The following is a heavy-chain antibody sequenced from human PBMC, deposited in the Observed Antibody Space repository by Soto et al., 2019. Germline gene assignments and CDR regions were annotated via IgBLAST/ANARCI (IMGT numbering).Heavy chain of an antibody. V-gene: IGHV3-23*01. Sequence: GGSLRLSCAASGFTFSSYAMSWVRQAPGKGLEWVSAISGSGGSTYYADSVKGRFTISRDNSKNTLYLQMNSLRAEDTAVYYCAKDSYYDSSGYYYFDYWGQGTQVTVSS. D-gene: IGHD3-22*01. J-gene: IGHJ4*02. CDR2: ISGSGGST. CDR3: AKDSYYDSSGYYYFDY. CDR1: GFTFSSYA.